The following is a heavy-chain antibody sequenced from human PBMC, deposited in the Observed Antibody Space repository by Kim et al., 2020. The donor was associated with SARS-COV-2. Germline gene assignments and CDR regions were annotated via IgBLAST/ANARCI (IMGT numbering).Heavy chain of an antibody. J-gene: IGHJ2*01. Sequence: GGSLRLSCAASGFTFDNFAMNWVRQAPGKGLEWVAPISANGRDTYYADSVQGRFTISSDNSKNTLNLHMSIHRPEDTAAYYCAKKPQSWRYGYYLGAWGR. D-gene: IGHD3-3*01. V-gene: IGHV3-23*01. CDR1: GFTFDNFA. CDR3: AKKPQSWRYGYYLGA. CDR2: ISANGRDT.